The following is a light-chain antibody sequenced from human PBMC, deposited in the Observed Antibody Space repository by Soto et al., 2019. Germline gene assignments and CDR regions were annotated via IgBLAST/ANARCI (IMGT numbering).Light chain of an antibody. J-gene: IGKJ2*01. Sequence: EIVMTQSPATLSVSPGERATLSCRASQSVSGHLAWYQQKPGQAPRLLIYGASTRATDIPARFSGSGAGTEFTLTVSSLRAEDFGVYYCQHYDNWPYTFGQGTKLDIK. CDR1: QSVSGH. V-gene: IGKV3-15*01. CDR2: GAS. CDR3: QHYDNWPYT.